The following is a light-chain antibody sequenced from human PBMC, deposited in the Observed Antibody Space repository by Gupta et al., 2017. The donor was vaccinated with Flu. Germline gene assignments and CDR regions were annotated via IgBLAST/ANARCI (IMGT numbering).Light chain of an antibody. CDR2: GPS. CDR3: QQYNHWPLT. Sequence: PPTLSFAPGDHATPTCRASRSVSSSLAWYQQIPGQAPRLLIYGPSTRATGIPARFSGSGSGTEFTLTISSLQSEDFAVSYCQQYNHWPLTFGQGTRLEIK. V-gene: IGKV3-15*01. J-gene: IGKJ5*01. CDR1: RSVSSS.